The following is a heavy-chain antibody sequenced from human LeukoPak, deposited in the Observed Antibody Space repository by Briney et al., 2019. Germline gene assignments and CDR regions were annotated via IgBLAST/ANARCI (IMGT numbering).Heavy chain of an antibody. CDR2: IIPIFGTA. CDR1: GGTFSSYA. Sequence: SVKVSCKASGGTFSSYAISWVRQAPGQGLEWMGGIIPIFGTANYAQKFQGRVTITADESTSTAYMELSSLRSEDTAVYYCARGISYYYDSGGYYPFDYWGQGTLVTVSS. J-gene: IGHJ4*02. D-gene: IGHD3-22*01. V-gene: IGHV1-69*01. CDR3: ARGISYYYDSGGYYPFDY.